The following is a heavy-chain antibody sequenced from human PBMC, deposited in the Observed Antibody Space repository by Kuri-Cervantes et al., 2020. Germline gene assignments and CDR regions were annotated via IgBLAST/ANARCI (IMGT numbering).Heavy chain of an antibody. Sequence: ASVKVSCKASGYTFTSYYMHWVRQAPGQGLEWMGIINPSGGSTSYAQKFQGRVTITRDTSASTAYMELSSLRSEDTAVYYCARGVDIAAHGGGDYYYYMDVWGKGTTVTVSS. J-gene: IGHJ6*03. D-gene: IGHD6-13*01. CDR1: GYTFTSYY. V-gene: IGHV1-46*01. CDR3: ARGVDIAAHGGGDYYYYMDV. CDR2: INPSGGST.